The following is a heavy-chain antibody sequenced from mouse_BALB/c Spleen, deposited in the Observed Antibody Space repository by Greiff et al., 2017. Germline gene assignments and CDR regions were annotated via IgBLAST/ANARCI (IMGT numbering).Heavy chain of an antibody. V-gene: IGHV5-6-4*01. Sequence: EVQLHQSGGGLVKPGGSLKLSCAASGFTFSSYTMSWVRQTPEKRLEWVATISSGGSYTYYPDSVKGRFTISRDNAKNTLYLQLSSLTSEDTAMYYCTREGSYYGNPFAYWGQGTLVTVSA. CDR3: TREGSYYGNPFAY. CDR1: GFTFSSYT. D-gene: IGHD2-10*01. J-gene: IGHJ3*01. CDR2: ISSGGSYT.